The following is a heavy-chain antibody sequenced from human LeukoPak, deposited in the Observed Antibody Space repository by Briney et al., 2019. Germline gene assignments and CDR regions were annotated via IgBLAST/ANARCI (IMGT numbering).Heavy chain of an antibody. CDR3: ARGGGRYFDWLLYLKSLSKNGYFDY. CDR1: GYTFTDYY. J-gene: IGHJ4*02. V-gene: IGHV1-46*01. Sequence: ASVKVSCKTSGYTFTDYYMHWVRQAPGQGLEWMGIINPSGGSTSYAQKFQGRVTMTRDTSTSTVYMELSSLRSEDTAVYYCARGGGRYFDWLLYLKSLSKNGYFDYWGQGTLVTVSS. D-gene: IGHD3-9*01. CDR2: INPSGGST.